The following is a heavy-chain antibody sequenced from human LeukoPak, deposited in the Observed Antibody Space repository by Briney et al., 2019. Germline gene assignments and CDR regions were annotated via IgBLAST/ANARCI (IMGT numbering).Heavy chain of an antibody. CDR3: ARGPRTYDSSAYYYY. D-gene: IGHD3-22*01. J-gene: IGHJ4*02. CDR1: GFTFSTYS. CDR2: ISSSSSTI. V-gene: IGHV3-48*04. Sequence: GGSLRLSCAASGFTFSTYSMNWVRQASGKGLEWVSYISSSSSTIYYADSVKGRFTISRDNAKNSLYLQMNTLRAEDTAVYFCARGPRTYDSSAYYYYWGQGTLVTVSS.